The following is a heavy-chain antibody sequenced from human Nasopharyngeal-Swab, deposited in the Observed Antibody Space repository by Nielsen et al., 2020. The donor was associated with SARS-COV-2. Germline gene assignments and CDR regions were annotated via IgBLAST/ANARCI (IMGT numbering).Heavy chain of an antibody. Sequence: GESLKISCAASGFTFSSYWMSWVRQAPGKGLEWVANIKQDGSEKYYVDSVKGRFTISRDNAKNSLYLQMNSLRAEDTAVYYCARAPKRGSSGYQVVYWGQGTPVTVSS. J-gene: IGHJ4*02. CDR3: ARAPKRGSSGYQVVY. CDR1: GFTFSSYW. D-gene: IGHD3-22*01. CDR2: IKQDGSEK. V-gene: IGHV3-7*03.